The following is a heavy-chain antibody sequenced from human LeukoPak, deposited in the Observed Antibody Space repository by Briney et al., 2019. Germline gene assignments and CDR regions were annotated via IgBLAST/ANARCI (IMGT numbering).Heavy chain of an antibody. J-gene: IGHJ4*02. CDR2: IYYSGST. V-gene: IGHV4-61*05. D-gene: IGHD3-22*01. Sequence: KPSETLSLTCTVSGGSISSSSYYWGWIRQPPGKGLEWIGYIYYSGSTNYNPSLKSRVTISVDTSKNQFSLKLSSVTAADTAVYYCARYAYQYDSSEGFDYWGQGTLVTVSS. CDR3: ARYAYQYDSSEGFDY. CDR1: GGSISSSSYY.